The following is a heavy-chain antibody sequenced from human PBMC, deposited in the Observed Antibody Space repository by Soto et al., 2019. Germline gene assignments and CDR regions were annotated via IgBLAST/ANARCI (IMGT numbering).Heavy chain of an antibody. CDR2: SSPDGST. CDR3: SVSIFGVVHY. Sequence: GGSLRLSCAASGFSLRSQWMHWIRQTPGKGLEWVSRSSPDGSTLYADSVKGRFTISRDNAKNTVYLQMNSLRVEDTAMYYCSVSIFGVVHYWGQGTLVTVSS. V-gene: IGHV3-74*03. J-gene: IGHJ4*02. CDR1: GFSLRSQW. D-gene: IGHD3-3*01.